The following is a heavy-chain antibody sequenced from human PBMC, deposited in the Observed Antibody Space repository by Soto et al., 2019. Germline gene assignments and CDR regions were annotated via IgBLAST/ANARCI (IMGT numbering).Heavy chain of an antibody. D-gene: IGHD4-17*01. J-gene: IGHJ4*02. CDR3: AKALNDYSDYDY. CDR1: GFSFSSYN. Sequence: PGGSLRLSCAASGFSFSSYNMNWVRQSPGKGLEWVSSISLSGTYTYYADSVKGRFTVSRDNAKDSLYLQMSNLRAEDTAVYYCAKALNDYSDYDYWRQGTLVTVSS. V-gene: IGHV3-21*01. CDR2: ISLSGTYT.